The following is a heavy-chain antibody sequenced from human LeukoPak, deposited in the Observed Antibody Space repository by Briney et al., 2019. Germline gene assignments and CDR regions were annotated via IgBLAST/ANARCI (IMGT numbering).Heavy chain of an antibody. D-gene: IGHD3-10*01. V-gene: IGHV1-18*01. CDR3: AREGDGWFGELFTDY. CDR1: GYTFTSYG. Sequence: ASVKVSCKASGYTFTSYGISWVRQAPGQGLECMGWISAYNGNTNYAQKLQGRVTMTTDTTTSTAYMELRSLRSYDTAVYYCAREGDGWFGELFTDYWGQGTLVTVSS. CDR2: ISAYNGNT. J-gene: IGHJ4*02.